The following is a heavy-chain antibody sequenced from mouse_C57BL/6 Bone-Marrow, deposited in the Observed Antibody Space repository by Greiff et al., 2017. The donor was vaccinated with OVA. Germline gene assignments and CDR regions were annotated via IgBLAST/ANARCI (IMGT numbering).Heavy chain of an antibody. CDR3: ARRVMITTIFDY. J-gene: IGHJ2*01. CDR2: IYPRSGNT. Sequence: QVQLQQSGAELARPGASVKLSCKASGYTFTSYGISWVKQRTGQGLEWIGEIYPRSGNTYYNEKFKGKATLTADKSSSTAYMELRSLTSEDSAVYFGARRVMITTIFDYWGQGTTLTVSS. V-gene: IGHV1-81*01. CDR1: GYTFTSYG. D-gene: IGHD2-4*01.